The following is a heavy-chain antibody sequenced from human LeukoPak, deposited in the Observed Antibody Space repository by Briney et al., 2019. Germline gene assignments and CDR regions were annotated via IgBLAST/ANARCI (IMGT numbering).Heavy chain of an antibody. CDR1: GFTFSDYY. D-gene: IGHD2-15*01. CDR3: ARVGGTKDIVVVVEYYFDY. Sequence: KPGGSLRLSCVASGFTFSDYYMSRIRQAPGKGLEWVSYISSSGSTIYYAASVKGRFTISRDNAKNPLYLQMNSLRAEDTAVYYCARVGGTKDIVVVVEYYFDYWGQGTLVTVSS. J-gene: IGHJ4*02. V-gene: IGHV3-11*01. CDR2: ISSSGSTI.